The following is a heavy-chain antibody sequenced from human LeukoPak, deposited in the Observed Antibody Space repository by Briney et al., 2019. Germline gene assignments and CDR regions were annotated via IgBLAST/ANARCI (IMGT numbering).Heavy chain of an antibody. V-gene: IGHV4-4*02. CDR3: ARAGIRLWLRHAFDI. Sequence: SETLSLTCAVSGGSISSSNWWSWVRQPPGKGLEWIGEIYHSGSTNYNPSLKSRVTISVDKSKNQFSLKLSSVTAADTAVYYCARAGIRLWLRHAFDIWGQGTMVTVSS. CDR1: GGSISSSNW. D-gene: IGHD5-18*01. J-gene: IGHJ3*02. CDR2: IYHSGST.